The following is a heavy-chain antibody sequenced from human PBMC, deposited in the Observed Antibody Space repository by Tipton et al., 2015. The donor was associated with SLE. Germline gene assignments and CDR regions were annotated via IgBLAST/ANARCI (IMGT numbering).Heavy chain of an antibody. CDR1: GGSISSDDYY. CDR3: ARAGYDASGYFMNYFDY. D-gene: IGHD3-22*01. V-gene: IGHV4-31*03. Sequence: TLSLTCTVSGGSISSDDYYWTWIRQHPGKGLEWIGHMSYTGRTNYDPSLRSRVTMSADTSRNQFSLRLSSVTAADTAVYYCARAGYDASGYFMNYFDYWGQGALVTVSS. CDR2: MSYTGRT. J-gene: IGHJ4*02.